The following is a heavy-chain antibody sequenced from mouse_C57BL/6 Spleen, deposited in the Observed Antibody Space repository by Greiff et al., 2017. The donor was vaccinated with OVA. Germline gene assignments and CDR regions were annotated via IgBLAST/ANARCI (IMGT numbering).Heavy chain of an antibody. J-gene: IGHJ3*01. CDR3: ARDLGGAWFAY. CDR1: GYSITSGYD. D-gene: IGHD3-3*01. CDR2: ISYSGST. Sequence: DVQLQESGPGMVKPSQSLSLTCTVTGYSITSGYDWHWIRHFPGNKLEWMGYISYSGSTNYNPSLKSRISITHDTSKNHFFLKLNSVTTEDTATYYCARDLGGAWFAYWGQGTLVTVSA. V-gene: IGHV3-1*01.